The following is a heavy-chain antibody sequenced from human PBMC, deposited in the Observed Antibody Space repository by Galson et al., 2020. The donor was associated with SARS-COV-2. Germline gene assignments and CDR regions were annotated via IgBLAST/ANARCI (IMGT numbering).Heavy chain of an antibody. J-gene: IGHJ4*02. Sequence: ASVQVSCKASGYIFNTYGISWVRQAPGQGLEWMGWISGYNGDTILAQKLQGRVTMTTDTSTSTVYMELRSLISDDTAVYYCARDIYDSSGYQMGYWGQGTLVTVSS. CDR2: ISGYNGDT. CDR1: GYIFNTYG. V-gene: IGHV1-18*01. CDR3: ARDIYDSSGYQMGY. D-gene: IGHD3-22*01.